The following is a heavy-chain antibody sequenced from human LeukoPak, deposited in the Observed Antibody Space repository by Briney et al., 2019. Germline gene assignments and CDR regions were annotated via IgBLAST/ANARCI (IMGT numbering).Heavy chain of an antibody. Sequence: ASVKVSCKASGYTFTSYAMNWVRQAPGQGLEWMGWISAYNGNTNYAQRLQGRVTMTTDTSTSTAYMELRSLRSDDTAVYYCARDKGNDDFWSGYYGFDYWGQGTLVTVSS. CDR1: GYTFTSYA. CDR3: ARDKGNDDFWSGYYGFDY. J-gene: IGHJ4*02. CDR2: ISAYNGNT. V-gene: IGHV1-18*01. D-gene: IGHD3-3*01.